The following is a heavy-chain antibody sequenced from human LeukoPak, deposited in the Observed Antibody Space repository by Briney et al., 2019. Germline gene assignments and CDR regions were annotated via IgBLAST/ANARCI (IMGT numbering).Heavy chain of an antibody. CDR1: GYTLTELS. V-gene: IGHV1-24*01. Sequence: GASVKVSCKVSGYTLTELSMHWVRQAPGKGLEWMGGFDPEDGETIYAQKFQGRVTMTEDTSTDTAYMELSRLRSDDTAVYYCARDRIRVGATTADYWGQGTLVTVSS. CDR2: FDPEDGET. D-gene: IGHD1-26*01. J-gene: IGHJ4*02. CDR3: ARDRIRVGATTADY.